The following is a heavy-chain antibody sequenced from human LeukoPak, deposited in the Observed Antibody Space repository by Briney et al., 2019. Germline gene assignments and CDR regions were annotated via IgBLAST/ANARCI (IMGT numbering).Heavy chain of an antibody. J-gene: IGHJ4*02. Sequence: TSVKVSCKASGFTFTSSAVQWVRQARGQRLEWIGWIVVGSGNTNYAQKFQERVTITRDMSTSTAYMELSSLRSEDTAVYSCAAATDRSGYLLTRWGQGTLVTVSS. V-gene: IGHV1-58*01. CDR2: IVVGSGNT. D-gene: IGHD3-22*01. CDR3: AAATDRSGYLLTR. CDR1: GFTFTSSA.